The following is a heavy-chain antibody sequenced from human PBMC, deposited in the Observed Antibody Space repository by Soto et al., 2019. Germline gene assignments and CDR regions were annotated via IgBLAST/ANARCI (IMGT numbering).Heavy chain of an antibody. Sequence: QVHLVQSGPEVKKPGSSVKVSCKASGDAIVKYTLTWVRQAPGQGLERMGRIVSILGLATYAQNFQGRVAITADKSTNTVYVELSSLTSADSAVYFCVSQAGYDAAVDFWGQGTLVTVS. J-gene: IGHJ4*02. CDR2: IVSILGLA. D-gene: IGHD5-12*01. V-gene: IGHV1-69*02. CDR3: VSQAGYDAAVDF. CDR1: GDAIVKYT.